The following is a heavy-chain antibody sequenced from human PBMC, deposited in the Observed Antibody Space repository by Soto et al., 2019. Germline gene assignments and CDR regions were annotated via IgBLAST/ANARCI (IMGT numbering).Heavy chain of an antibody. CDR1: GGSVRSGSYY. Sequence: QVQLQESGPGLVKPSETLSLTCTVSGGSVRSGSYYWSWIRQPPGKGLEWIGYIYYSGTPNYNPPLKSRVTISVDTSKNQSSLKLSPVTAADTAVYYCARVEDYGDYFDYWGQGTLVTVSS. CDR2: IYYSGTP. D-gene: IGHD4-17*01. CDR3: ARVEDYGDYFDY. V-gene: IGHV4-61*01. J-gene: IGHJ4*02.